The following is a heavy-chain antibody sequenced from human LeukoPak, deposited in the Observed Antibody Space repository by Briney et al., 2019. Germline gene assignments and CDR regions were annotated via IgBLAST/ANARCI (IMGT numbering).Heavy chain of an antibody. Sequence: ASVKVSCKASGYTFTSYDINWVRQATGQGLEWMGWMNPNSGNTGYAQKFQGRVTMTRNTSISTAYMELSSLRSEDTAVYYCAKPEKWYSSSSGSFDHWGQGTLVTVSS. J-gene: IGHJ4*02. D-gene: IGHD6-6*01. CDR1: GYTFTSYD. CDR3: AKPEKWYSSSSGSFDH. V-gene: IGHV1-8*01. CDR2: MNPNSGNT.